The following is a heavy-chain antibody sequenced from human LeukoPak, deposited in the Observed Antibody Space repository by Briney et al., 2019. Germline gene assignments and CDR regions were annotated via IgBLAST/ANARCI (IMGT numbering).Heavy chain of an antibody. CDR1: GATLSGSGYY. D-gene: IGHD1-26*01. Sequence: SETLSLTCTVSGATLSGSGYYWGWLRPPPGTGLEWVGSIYSSGSTYYKPSLQSRVTISIETSKNQISLRLNSVTAADTAMYYCAKSGGYGLIDYWGQGTLVTVSS. CDR2: IYSSGST. J-gene: IGHJ4*02. V-gene: IGHV4-39*01. CDR3: AKSGGYGLIDY.